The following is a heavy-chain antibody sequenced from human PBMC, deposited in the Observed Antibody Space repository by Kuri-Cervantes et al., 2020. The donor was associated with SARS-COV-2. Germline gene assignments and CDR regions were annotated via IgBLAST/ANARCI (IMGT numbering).Heavy chain of an antibody. D-gene: IGHD3-22*01. Sequence: ASVKVSCKASGYTFTGYYMHWVRQAPGQGLEWMGWINPNSGGTNYAQKFQGWVTMTRDTSISTAYMELSSLRSEDTAVYYCARDPYDSSGYYFYPPAYYYYYGMDVWGQGTTVTVSS. CDR2: INPNSGGT. CDR1: GYTFTGYY. V-gene: IGHV1-2*04. CDR3: ARDPYDSSGYYFYPPAYYYYYGMDV. J-gene: IGHJ6*02.